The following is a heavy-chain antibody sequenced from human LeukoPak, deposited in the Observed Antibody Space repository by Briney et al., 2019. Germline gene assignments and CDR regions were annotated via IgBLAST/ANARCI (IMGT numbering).Heavy chain of an antibody. CDR2: ISSSGSNI. CDR3: ARGWISDSFDY. V-gene: IGHV3-48*03. Sequence: GGSLRLSCAASGFTFSSYEMNWVRQAPGKGLEWVSYISSSGSNIYYADSVKGRFTISRDNAKNSLYLQMNSLRAEDTAVYYCARGWISDSFDYWDQGTLVTVSS. CDR1: GFTFSSYE. D-gene: IGHD5-12*01. J-gene: IGHJ4*02.